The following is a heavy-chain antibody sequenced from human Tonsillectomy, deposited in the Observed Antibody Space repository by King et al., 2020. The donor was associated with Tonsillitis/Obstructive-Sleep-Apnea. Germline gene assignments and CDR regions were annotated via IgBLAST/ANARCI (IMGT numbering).Heavy chain of an antibody. J-gene: IGHJ4*02. V-gene: IGHV4-31*03. CDR2: IFYSGST. D-gene: IGHD5-12*01. CDR3: ARGGDSTFVEY. CDR1: GGSIGSGNYY. Sequence: QLQESGPGLVKPSQTLSLTCTVSGGSIGSGNYYWTWIRQHPGKGLEWIGYIFYSGSTYYNPSLKSRVMISIDTSNKQLSLKLTSVTAADTAVYYCARGGDSTFVEYWGQGTLVTVSS.